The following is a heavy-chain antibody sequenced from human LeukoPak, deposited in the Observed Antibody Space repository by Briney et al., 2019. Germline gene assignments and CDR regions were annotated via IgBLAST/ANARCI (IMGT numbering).Heavy chain of an antibody. Sequence: GGSLRLSCAASGFTFSSYSMNWVRQAPGKGLEWVSSITSSSSYIYYADSVKGQFTISRDNAKNSLYLQMNSLRAEDTAVYYCARAFNYDWWYFDYWGQGTLVTVSS. D-gene: IGHD3-22*01. CDR1: GFTFSSYS. CDR3: ARAFNYDWWYFDY. J-gene: IGHJ4*02. CDR2: ITSSSSYI. V-gene: IGHV3-21*01.